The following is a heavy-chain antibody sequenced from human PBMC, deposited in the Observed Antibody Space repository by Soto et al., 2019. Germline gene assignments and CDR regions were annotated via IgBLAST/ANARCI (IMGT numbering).Heavy chain of an antibody. CDR3: AREGSGYSGYDHLETRWFDP. D-gene: IGHD5-12*01. V-gene: IGHV4-38-2*02. J-gene: IGHJ5*02. CDR1: GYSISSGYY. CDR2: IYHSGST. Sequence: SETLTVTCAVSGYSISSGYYWGWIRQPPGKGLEWIGSIYHSGSTYYNPSLKSRVTISVDTSKNQFSLKLSSVTAADTAVYYCAREGSGYSGYDHLETRWFDPWGQGTLVTVSS.